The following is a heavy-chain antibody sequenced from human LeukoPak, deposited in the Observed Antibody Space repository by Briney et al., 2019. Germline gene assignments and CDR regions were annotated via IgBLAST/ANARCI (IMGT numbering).Heavy chain of an antibody. Sequence: GGSLRLSCAASGFTFSNYEMSWVRQAPGKGLEWLSIISYTGTTIYYADSVKGRFTISRDNAQNSLYLQMNSLRAEDTAVYYCARGWFDPWGQGTLVTVSS. CDR2: ISYTGTTI. CDR3: ARGWFDP. CDR1: GFTFSNYE. V-gene: IGHV3-48*03. J-gene: IGHJ5*02.